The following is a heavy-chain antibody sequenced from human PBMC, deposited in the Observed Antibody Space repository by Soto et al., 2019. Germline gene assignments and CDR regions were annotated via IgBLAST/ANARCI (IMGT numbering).Heavy chain of an antibody. CDR3: ARSYGDDYSFGLDV. V-gene: IGHV3-73*02. J-gene: IGHJ6*02. CDR2: IRNKANNYAA. D-gene: IGHD4-17*01. CDR1: GFTFSGCV. Sequence: EVQLVESGGGLVQPGESLKLSCATSGFTFSGCVMHWVRQASGKGLELVGHIRNKANNYAAAYAGSRKGRFTISTDDSKNKAYLQLDTLKTEDTAVYYCARSYGDDYSFGLDVWGQGTTVTVSS.